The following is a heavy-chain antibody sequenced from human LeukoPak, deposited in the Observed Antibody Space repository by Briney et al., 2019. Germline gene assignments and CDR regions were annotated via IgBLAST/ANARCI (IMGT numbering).Heavy chain of an antibody. J-gene: IGHJ4*02. CDR1: GFIFSDHW. V-gene: IGHV3-74*01. Sequence: GGSLRLSCAASGFIFSDHWMHWVRQAPGKGLVWLSRINNDGSSTIYADSVKGRFTFSRDNAENTLFLEMSSLRVEDTAVYYCARDHSSGYDYFDYWGQGTLVTVSS. CDR3: ARDHSSGYDYFDY. CDR2: INNDGSST. D-gene: IGHD3-22*01.